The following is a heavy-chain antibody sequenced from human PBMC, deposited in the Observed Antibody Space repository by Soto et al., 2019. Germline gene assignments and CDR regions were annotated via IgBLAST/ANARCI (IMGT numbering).Heavy chain of an antibody. CDR3: AREWGLLPYYVMNV. D-gene: IGHD7-27*01. CDR2: ISYTGRT. V-gene: IGHV4-61*03. CDR1: GDSVTSGSYY. Sequence: SETLSLTCIVSGDSVTSGSYYWTWLRQPPGKGLEWIGYISYTGRTKYNPSLQSRVTISVDTSKNGFSLNLSSVTAADTAVYFCAREWGLLPYYVMNVWGHGTAVTVSS. J-gene: IGHJ6*02.